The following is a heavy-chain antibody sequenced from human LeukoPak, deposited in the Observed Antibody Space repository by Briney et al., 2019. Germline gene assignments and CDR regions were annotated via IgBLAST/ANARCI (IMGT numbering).Heavy chain of an antibody. CDR2: IYTSGST. J-gene: IGHJ6*03. Sequence: PSQTLSLTCTVSGGSISSGSYYWSWIRQPAGKGLEWIGRIYTSGSTNYNPSLKSRVTISVDTSKNQFSLKLSSVTAADTAVYYCARVLFGELLGPNYYYYMDVWGKGTTVTISS. CDR1: GGSISSGSYY. D-gene: IGHD3-10*02. CDR3: ARVLFGELLGPNYYYYMDV. V-gene: IGHV4-61*02.